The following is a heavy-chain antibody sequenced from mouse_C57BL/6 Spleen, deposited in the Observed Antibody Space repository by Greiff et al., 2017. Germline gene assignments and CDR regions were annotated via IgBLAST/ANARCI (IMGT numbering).Heavy chain of an antibody. CDR3: ARGVTTLYY. D-gene: IGHD2-12*01. J-gene: IGHJ2*01. V-gene: IGHV1-82*01. CDR1: GYAFSSSW. Sequence: VQLQQSGPELVKPGASVKISCKASGYAFSSSWMNWVKQRPGKGLEWIGRIYPGDGDTNYNGKFKGKATLTADKSSSTAYMQLSSLTSEDSAVYFCARGVTTLYYWGQGTTLTVSS. CDR2: IYPGDGDT.